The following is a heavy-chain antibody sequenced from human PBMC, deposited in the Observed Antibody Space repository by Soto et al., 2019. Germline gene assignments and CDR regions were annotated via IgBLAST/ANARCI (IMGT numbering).Heavy chain of an antibody. CDR1: GFTFSSHA. CDR2: ISGSGGST. CDR3: AKEMIVVVPRDAFDI. J-gene: IGHJ3*02. Sequence: GGSLRLSCAASGFTFSSHAMSWVRQAPGKGLEWVSAISGSGGSTYYADSVKGRFTISRDNHKNKLYLQMNSLRAEDTAVYYCAKEMIVVVPRDAFDIWGQGTMVTVSS. D-gene: IGHD3-22*01. V-gene: IGHV3-23*01.